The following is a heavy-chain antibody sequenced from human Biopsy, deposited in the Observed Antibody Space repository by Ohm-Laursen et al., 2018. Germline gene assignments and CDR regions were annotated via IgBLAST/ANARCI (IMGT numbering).Heavy chain of an antibody. V-gene: IGHV3-23*01. J-gene: IGHJ4*02. CDR1: GFTFRKYA. CDR2: IGNTGAT. D-gene: IGHD3-10*01. Sequence: SLRLSCAAFGFTFRKYAMSWVRQAPGKGLESVSTIGNTGATFYADSVKGRFIISRDTSKNTVYLQMNSLRVEDTAVYYCVKGTQLLEDWGQGTQVTVSS. CDR3: VKGTQLLED.